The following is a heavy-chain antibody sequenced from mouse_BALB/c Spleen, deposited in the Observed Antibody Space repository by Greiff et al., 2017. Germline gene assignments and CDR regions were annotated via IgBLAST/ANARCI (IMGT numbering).Heavy chain of an antibody. CDR2: IRLKSNNYAT. V-gene: IGHV6-6*02. J-gene: IGHJ4*01. CDR1: GFTFSNYW. D-gene: IGHD2-4*01. CDR3: TVITNYYAMDY. Sequence: DVMLVESGGGLVQPGGSMKLSCVASGFTFSNYWMNWVRQSPEKGLEWVAEIRLKSNNYATHYAESVKGRFTISRDDSKSSVYLQMNNLRAEDTGIYYCTVITNYYAMDYWGQGTSVTVSS.